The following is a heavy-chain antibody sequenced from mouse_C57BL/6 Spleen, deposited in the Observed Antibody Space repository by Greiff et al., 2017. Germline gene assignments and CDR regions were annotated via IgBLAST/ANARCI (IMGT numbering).Heavy chain of an antibody. V-gene: IGHV10-1*01. CDR3: VRRTWGYY. Sequence: EVKLVESGGGLVQPKGSLKLSCAASGFSFNPYAMNWVRQAPGKGLEWVARIRSKSNNYETYYAESVKDRFTISRDDSESMHYLQMNNVKTEYTAMYYCVRRTWGYYGGQGTTLSVS. CDR1: GFSFNPYA. J-gene: IGHJ2*01. CDR2: IRSKSNNYET.